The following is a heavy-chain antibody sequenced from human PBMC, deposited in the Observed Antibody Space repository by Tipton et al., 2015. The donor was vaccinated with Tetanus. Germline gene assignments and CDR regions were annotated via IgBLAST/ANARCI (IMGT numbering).Heavy chain of an antibody. CDR2: IFYSGGT. V-gene: IGHV4-39*07. CDR3: ARGGGNTMFRGGEFVHSYYYQGMDV. Sequence: TLSLTCTVSGGSMNTRTFYWGWIRQSPGKGLEWIGSIFYSGGTYYNPTLKSRVTISVDTSKNQFSLKLTSVTAADTAVYYCARGGGNTMFRGGEFVHSYYYQGMDVWGQGTTVTVSS. J-gene: IGHJ6*02. D-gene: IGHD3-10*01. CDR1: GGSMNTRTFY.